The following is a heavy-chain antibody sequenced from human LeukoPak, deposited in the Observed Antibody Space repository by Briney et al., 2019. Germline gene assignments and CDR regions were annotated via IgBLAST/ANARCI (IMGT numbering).Heavy chain of an antibody. Sequence: PSETLSLTCTASGGSISSYYRSWIRQPAGKGLEWIGRIYTSGSTNYDPSLKSRVNMSVDTSKNQFSLKLSSVTAADTAVYYCGRGPPGLNWFDPWGQGTLVTVSS. CDR3: GRGPPGLNWFDP. CDR1: GGSISSYY. V-gene: IGHV4-4*07. J-gene: IGHJ5*02. CDR2: IYTSGST.